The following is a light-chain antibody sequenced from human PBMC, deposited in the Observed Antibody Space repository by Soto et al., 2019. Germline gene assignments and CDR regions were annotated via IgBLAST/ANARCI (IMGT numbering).Light chain of an antibody. J-gene: IGKJ1*01. CDR1: QRVLKSSTNKNC. CDR2: WAS. CDR3: QQYYSTPET. Sequence: DIVLTQSPDSLTVSLGERATINCRSSQRVLKSSTNKNCVAWYQHKPGQPPKLLINWASTRESGVPARFSGSGSGTDFTLTISSLQAEDVAVYYCQQYYSTPETFGQGTKVEIK. V-gene: IGKV4-1*01.